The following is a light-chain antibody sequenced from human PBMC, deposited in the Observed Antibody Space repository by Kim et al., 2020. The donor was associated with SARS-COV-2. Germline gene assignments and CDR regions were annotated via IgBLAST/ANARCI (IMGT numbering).Light chain of an antibody. CDR1: NIGSKS. CDR3: QVWDSSSDHRV. CDR2: YDR. Sequence: APGKTARSTCRGNNIGSKSVHWYQQQPGQAPVLVIHYDRDRPSGIPERFSGSNSGNTATLTISRVEAGDEADYYCQVWDSSSDHRVFGGGTQLTVL. V-gene: IGLV3-21*04. J-gene: IGLJ3*02.